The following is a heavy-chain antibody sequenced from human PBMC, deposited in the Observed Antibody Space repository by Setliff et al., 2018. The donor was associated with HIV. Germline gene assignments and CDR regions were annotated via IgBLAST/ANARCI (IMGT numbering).Heavy chain of an antibody. CDR2: INPNSGGT. D-gene: IGHD4-17*01. Sequence: VKVSCKASGYTFTDYYMHWVRQAPGQGLEWMGRINPNSGGTNYAQKFQGRVTMTRDTSISTAYMELSRLRSDDTAVYYCARIYDYGSYYFDYWGQGTLVTVSS. V-gene: IGHV1-2*06. CDR3: ARIYDYGSYYFDY. J-gene: IGHJ4*02. CDR1: GYTFTDYY.